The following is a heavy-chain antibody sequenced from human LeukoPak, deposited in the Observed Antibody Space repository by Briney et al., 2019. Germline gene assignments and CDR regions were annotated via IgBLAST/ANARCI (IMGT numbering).Heavy chain of an antibody. CDR3: AREWKDIVVVPAVTGAFDI. J-gene: IGHJ3*02. Sequence: SETLPLTCTVSGGSISSGDYYWSWIRQPPGTGLEWIGYIYYSGSTYYNPSLKSRVTISVDTSKNQFSLKLSSVTAADTAVYYCAREWKDIVVVPAVTGAFDIWGQGTMVTVSS. D-gene: IGHD2-2*01. CDR1: GGSISSGDYY. V-gene: IGHV4-30-4*01. CDR2: IYYSGST.